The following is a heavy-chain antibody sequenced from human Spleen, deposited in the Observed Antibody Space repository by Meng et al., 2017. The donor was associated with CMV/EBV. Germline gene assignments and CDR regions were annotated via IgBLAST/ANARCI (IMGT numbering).Heavy chain of an antibody. J-gene: IGHJ4*02. CDR2: ISGSGGST. V-gene: IGHV3-23*01. D-gene: IGHD3-3*01. CDR1: GFTFSNAW. CDR3: AKQGDDFWSGPRDY. Sequence: GGSLRLSCAASGFTFSNAWMSWVRQAPGKGLEWVSAISGSGGSTYYADSVKGRFTISRDNSKNTLYLQMNSLRAEDTAVYYCAKQGDDFWSGPRDYWGQGTLVTVSS.